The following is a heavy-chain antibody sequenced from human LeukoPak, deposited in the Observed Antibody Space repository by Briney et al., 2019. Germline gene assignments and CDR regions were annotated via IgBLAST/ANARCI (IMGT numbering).Heavy chain of an antibody. V-gene: IGHV3-23*01. J-gene: IGHJ4*02. CDR2: ISGSGGST. D-gene: IGHD6-13*01. Sequence: GGSLRLSCATSGFTFSSYAMSWVRQAPGKGLECVSAISGSGGSTYYADSVKGRFTVSRDNSKNTLYLQMNSLRAEDTAVYYCAKDRAAAAGFDYWGQGTLVTVSS. CDR3: AKDRAAAAGFDY. CDR1: GFTFSSYA.